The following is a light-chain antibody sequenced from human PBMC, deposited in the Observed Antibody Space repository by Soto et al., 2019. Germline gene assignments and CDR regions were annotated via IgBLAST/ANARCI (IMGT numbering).Light chain of an antibody. CDR1: QSVSSD. CDR3: QQYNTWHPKMA. Sequence: EVVVTQSPATLSVFPGETATLSCRASQSVSSDLAWYQQRPGQAPRLLIYGASTRATGIPARFRGSGSGTEFRLTISSLQSEDFATYYCQQYNTWHPKMAFGRGPKVHIK. J-gene: IGKJ1*01. V-gene: IGKV3-15*01. CDR2: GAS.